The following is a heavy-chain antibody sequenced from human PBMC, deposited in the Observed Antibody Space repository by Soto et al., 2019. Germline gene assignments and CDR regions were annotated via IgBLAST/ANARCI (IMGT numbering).Heavy chain of an antibody. CDR2: ISSSSSHT. Sequence: GGSLRLSCAASGFTFSSCSMNWVRQAPGKGLEWVSAISSSSSHTYYADSVKGRFTISRDNPKNSLYLQVNSLRAEDTAVYYCARDRSGSYPPGDGMDVWGQGTTVTVS. D-gene: IGHD3-10*01. J-gene: IGHJ6*02. V-gene: IGHV3-21*01. CDR1: GFTFSSCS. CDR3: ARDRSGSYPPGDGMDV.